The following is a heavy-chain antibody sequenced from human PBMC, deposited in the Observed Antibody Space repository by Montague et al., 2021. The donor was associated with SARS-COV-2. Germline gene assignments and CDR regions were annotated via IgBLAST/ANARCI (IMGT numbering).Heavy chain of an antibody. CDR1: GGSISSSSYY. CDR3: ARGSGCSGGSCCSEWDPYCYYGMDV. D-gene: IGHD2-15*01. CDR2: VNYSGST. V-gene: IGHV4-39*07. Sequence: SETLSLTCTVSGGSISSSSYYWGWIRQPPGKGLEWIGSVNYSGSTYSNPSIKSRVTISVATSKNQFSLRPSSVTAADTAVYYCARGSGCSGGSCCSEWDPYCYYGMDVWGRGTTVTVSS. J-gene: IGHJ6*02.